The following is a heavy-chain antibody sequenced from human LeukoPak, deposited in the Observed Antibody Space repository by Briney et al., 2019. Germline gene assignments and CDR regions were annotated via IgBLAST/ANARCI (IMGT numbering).Heavy chain of an antibody. V-gene: IGHV5-51*01. D-gene: IGHD1-26*01. CDR2: IYPGDSNT. CDR3: ARHFYQWEQNDAFDI. Sequence: GESLKISCKGSGYSFTSYWIGWVRQMPGKGLEWMGIIYPGDSNTRYSPSFQGQVTISADKSISTAYLQWSSLKASDTAMYYCARHFYQWEQNDAFDIWGQGTMVTVSS. CDR1: GYSFTSYW. J-gene: IGHJ3*02.